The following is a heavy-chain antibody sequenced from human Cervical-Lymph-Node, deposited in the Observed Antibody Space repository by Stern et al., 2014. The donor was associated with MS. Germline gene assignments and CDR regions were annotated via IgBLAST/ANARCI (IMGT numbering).Heavy chain of an antibody. Sequence: QVQLVESGPGLVKPSETLSLTCTVSGDSISNYYWNWIRQAPGKGLEWIGYIHYSGNTNYNPSFKRRVTISRDTSKNQFSLRVNSVTAADTAVYYCARDPYFSGGSEAFDVWGQGTMVTVSS. CDR2: IHYSGNT. CDR1: GDSISNYY. V-gene: IGHV4-59*01. CDR3: ARDPYFSGGSEAFDV. J-gene: IGHJ3*01. D-gene: IGHD2-15*01.